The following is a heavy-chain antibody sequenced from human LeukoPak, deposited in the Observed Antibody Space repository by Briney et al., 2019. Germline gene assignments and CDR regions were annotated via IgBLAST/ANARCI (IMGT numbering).Heavy chain of an antibody. CDR1: GFTFSSYA. Sequence: GGSLRLSCAASGFTFSSYAMSWVRQAPDGGLDWVSAISSSGGSKYYADSVKGRFTISRDNSKNTLYLQMNSLRADDTAVYYCAKAKDTTMIVGLYAFDIWGQGTLVTVSS. J-gene: IGHJ3*02. CDR3: AKAKDTTMIVGLYAFDI. V-gene: IGHV3-23*01. CDR2: ISSSGGSK. D-gene: IGHD3-22*01.